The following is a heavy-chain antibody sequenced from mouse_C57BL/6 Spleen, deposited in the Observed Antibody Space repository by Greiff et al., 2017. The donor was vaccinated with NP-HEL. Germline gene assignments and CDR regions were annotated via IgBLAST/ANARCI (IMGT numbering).Heavy chain of an antibody. CDR3: ARGDYYGSSYAYFDY. CDR1: GFTFSSYG. J-gene: IGHJ2*01. CDR2: ISSGGSYT. V-gene: IGHV5-6*01. Sequence: EVMLVESGGDLVKPGGSLKLSCAASGFTFSSYGMSWVRQTPDKRLEWVATISSGGSYTYYPDSVKGRFTISRDNAKNTLYLQMSSLKSEDTAMYYCARGDYYGSSYAYFDYWGQGTTLTVSS. D-gene: IGHD1-1*01.